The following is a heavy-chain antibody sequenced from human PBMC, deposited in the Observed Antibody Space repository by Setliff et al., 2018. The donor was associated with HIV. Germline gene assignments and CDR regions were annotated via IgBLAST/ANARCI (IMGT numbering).Heavy chain of an antibody. D-gene: IGHD2-15*01. CDR2: INPDGSTT. J-gene: IGHJ4*02. V-gene: IGHV3-74*01. Sequence: PGGSLRLSCAASGFTFSDYWMHWVRQVPGKGLVYVSRINPDGSTTTYADSVEGRFTISRDNAKNSLYLQMNSLRAEDTATYYCARASAATYCSGGACYLPDYWGQGTLVTVSS. CDR3: ARASAATYCSGGACYLPDY. CDR1: GFTFSDYW.